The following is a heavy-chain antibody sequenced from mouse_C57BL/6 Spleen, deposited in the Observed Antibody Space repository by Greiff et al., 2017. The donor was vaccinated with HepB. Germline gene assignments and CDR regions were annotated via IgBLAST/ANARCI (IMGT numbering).Heavy chain of an antibody. CDR1: GYAFSSYW. Sequence: VQLQQSGAELVKPGASVKISCKASGYAFSSYWMNWVKQRPGKGLEWIGQIYPGDSDTNYNGKFKGKATLTADKSSSTAYMQLSSLTSEDSAVYFGARSVTTVVHWYFDVWGTGTTVTVSS. CDR3: ARSVTTVVHWYFDV. V-gene: IGHV1-80*01. CDR2: IYPGDSDT. J-gene: IGHJ1*03. D-gene: IGHD1-1*01.